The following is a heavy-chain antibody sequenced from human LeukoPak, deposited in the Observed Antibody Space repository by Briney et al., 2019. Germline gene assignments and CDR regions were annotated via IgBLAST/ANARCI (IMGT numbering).Heavy chain of an antibody. J-gene: IGHJ4*02. CDR1: GYTFTSYY. Sequence: GASVKVSCKASGYTFTSYYMHWVRQAPGRGLEWMGWISPYNGDANYAQNFQSRVTMTTDTSTSTVYMELRSLRSDDAALYYCARDHGGSAASDCFDYWGQGTLVSVS. V-gene: IGHV1-18*04. D-gene: IGHD2-15*01. CDR3: ARDHGGSAASDCFDY. CDR2: ISPYNGDA.